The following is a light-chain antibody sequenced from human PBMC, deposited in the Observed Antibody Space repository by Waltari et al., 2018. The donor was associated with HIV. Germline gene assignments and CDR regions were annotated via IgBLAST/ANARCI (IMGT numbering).Light chain of an antibody. Sequence: NFMLTQPHSVSQYPGKTVISSCTGSSGSIAGNYVQWFQQRPGSAPTPVIYENNQRPSGVPDRFSGSIDTSSNSASLTISGLKTDDEADYYCQSYDSNNQGVIGGGTKLTVL. V-gene: IGLV6-57*02. CDR3: QSYDSNNQGV. J-gene: IGLJ3*02. CDR1: SGSIAGNY. CDR2: ENN.